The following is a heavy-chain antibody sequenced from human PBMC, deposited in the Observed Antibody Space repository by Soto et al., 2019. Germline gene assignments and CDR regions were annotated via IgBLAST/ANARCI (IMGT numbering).Heavy chain of an antibody. CDR1: GFTFSRYG. V-gene: IGHV3-21*01. CDR2: ISSSTSYV. J-gene: IGHJ5*01. D-gene: IGHD2-2*01. CDR3: ARDPSEGRVGNWFES. Sequence: GGSLRLPWAASGFTFSRYGMNWLRQAPGKGLEWVASISSSTSYVYYAESVKGRFSTSRDNAKNILYLEMYALRTEDTAVYYCARDPSEGRVGNWFESWGQGTLVTVSS.